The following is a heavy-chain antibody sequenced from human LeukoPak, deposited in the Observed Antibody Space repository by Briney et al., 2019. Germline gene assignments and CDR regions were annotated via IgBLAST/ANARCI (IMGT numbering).Heavy chain of an antibody. CDR3: ARGRHYYDSSDYYYEGDAFDI. J-gene: IGHJ3*02. Sequence: GASVKVSCKAFGYTFTSNYMHWVRQAPGQGLQWMGIINPSGGSTSYAQKFQGRVTMTRDMSTSTVYMELSSLRSEDTAVYYCARGRHYYDSSDYYYEGDAFDIWGQGTMVTVSS. CDR1: GYTFTSNY. V-gene: IGHV1-46*01. CDR2: INPSGGST. D-gene: IGHD3-22*01.